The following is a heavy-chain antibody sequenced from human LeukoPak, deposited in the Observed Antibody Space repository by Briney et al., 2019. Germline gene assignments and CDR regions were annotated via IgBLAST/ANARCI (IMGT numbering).Heavy chain of an antibody. V-gene: IGHV1-18*01. D-gene: IGHD2-15*01. CDR2: ISAYNVNT. CDR3: ARTEVDGMDV. J-gene: IGHJ6*02. CDR1: GYSFTSYG. Sequence: ASVKVSCKASGYSFTSYGINWVQQAPGQGLEWMGWISAYNVNTNYAQKFQGRVTMTADPFTSTAYMELRSLRSDDTAVYYCARTEVDGMDVWGQGTTVTVSS.